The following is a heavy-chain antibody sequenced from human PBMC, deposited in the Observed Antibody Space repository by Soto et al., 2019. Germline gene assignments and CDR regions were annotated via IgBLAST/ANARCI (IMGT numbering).Heavy chain of an antibody. Sequence: EVQLLESGGDLVQPGGSLRLSCAASGFTFNNYAMSWVRQAPGKGLEWVSAVGTAGTTYYADSVRGRFTISRDNSKNTLYLQMNSLRPGDTAVYYCAKNRAFTTHDPDHWGQGTVVTVSS. CDR2: VGTAGTT. D-gene: IGHD3-22*01. J-gene: IGHJ4*02. CDR3: AKNRAFTTHDPDH. CDR1: GFTFNNYA. V-gene: IGHV3-23*01.